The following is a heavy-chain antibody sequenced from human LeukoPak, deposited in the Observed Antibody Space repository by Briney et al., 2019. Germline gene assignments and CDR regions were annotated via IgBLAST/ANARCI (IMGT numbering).Heavy chain of an antibody. CDR2: TKPDGSAE. CDR1: GFTFRNYW. V-gene: IGHV3-7*01. J-gene: IGHJ4*02. Sequence: GGSLRLSCAASGFTFRNYWMGWVRQAPGKGLEWVANTKPDGSAEYYADSVRGRFTTSRDNANNLLYLQMNRLRAEDTAVYSCARDGGLHTNFDYWGQGTLVTVSS. D-gene: IGHD2-15*01. CDR3: ARDGGLHTNFDY.